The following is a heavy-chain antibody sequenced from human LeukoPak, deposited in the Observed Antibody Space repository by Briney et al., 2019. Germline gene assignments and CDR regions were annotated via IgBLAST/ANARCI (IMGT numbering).Heavy chain of an antibody. CDR2: ISGSGGST. V-gene: IGHV3-23*01. CDR1: GFTFSSYA. D-gene: IGHD1-26*01. CDR3: AKDFEIRSGSEGALNY. Sequence: GGSLRLSCAASGFTFSSYAMSWVRQAPGKGLEWVSAISGSGGSTYYADSVKGRFTISRDNSKNALYLQMNSLRAEDTAVYYCAKDFEIRSGSEGALNYWGQGTLVTVSS. J-gene: IGHJ4*02.